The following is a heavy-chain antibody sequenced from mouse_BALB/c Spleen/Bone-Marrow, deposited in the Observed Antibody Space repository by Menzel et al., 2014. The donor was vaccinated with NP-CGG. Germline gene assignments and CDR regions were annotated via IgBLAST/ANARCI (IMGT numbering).Heavy chain of an antibody. V-gene: IGHV14-3*02. J-gene: IGHJ2*01. CDR3: ARYYYGYYFDY. D-gene: IGHD1-1*01. CDR2: IDPANGNT. CDR1: GFNIKDTY. Sequence: EVKLQESGAELVKPGASVKLSCAASGFNIKDTYMHWVKQRPEQGLEWIGRIDPANGNTKYDPKFQGKATITADTSSNTAYLQLSSLTSGDTAVYYCARYYYGYYFDYWGQGTTLTVSS.